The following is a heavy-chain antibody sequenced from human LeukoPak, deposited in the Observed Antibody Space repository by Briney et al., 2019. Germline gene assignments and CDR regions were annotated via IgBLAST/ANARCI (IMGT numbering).Heavy chain of an antibody. D-gene: IGHD3-3*01. Sequence: ASVKVSCKASGYTFTGYYMHWVRQAPGQGLEWMGWINPNSGGTNYAQKFQGRVTMTRDTSISTAYMELSRLRSDDTAVYYCARDVDFGVVITFDYWGQGTLVTVSS. J-gene: IGHJ4*02. V-gene: IGHV1-2*02. CDR3: ARDVDFGVVITFDY. CDR1: GYTFTGYY. CDR2: INPNSGGT.